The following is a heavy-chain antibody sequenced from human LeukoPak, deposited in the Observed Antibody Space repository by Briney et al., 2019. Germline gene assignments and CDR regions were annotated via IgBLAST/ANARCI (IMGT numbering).Heavy chain of an antibody. V-gene: IGHV3-30*02. D-gene: IGHD2/OR15-2a*01. CDR3: AKSVITAPLYFDY. CDR2: IPYDESFK. J-gene: IGHJ4*02. CDR1: GFTFSNHG. Sequence: PGGSLRLSCAASGFTFSNHGMHWVRLAPGRGLEWVAFIPYDESFKIFADAVKGRFAISRDDSKNTLYLQMNSLRAEDTAVYYCAKSVITAPLYFDYWGQGTLVTVSS.